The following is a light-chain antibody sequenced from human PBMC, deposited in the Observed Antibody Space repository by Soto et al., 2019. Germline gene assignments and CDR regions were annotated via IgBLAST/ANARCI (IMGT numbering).Light chain of an antibody. CDR1: QSISSW. V-gene: IGKV1-5*03. CDR3: QQYNNGWT. CDR2: KAS. J-gene: IGKJ1*01. Sequence: DIQMTQSPSTLSASVGDRVTITCRASQSISSWLAWYQQKPGKAPKLLIYKASSLESGVPSRFSGSGSGTEFTLTISSLQPDDFATYYCQQYNNGWTFGQGTEVEIK.